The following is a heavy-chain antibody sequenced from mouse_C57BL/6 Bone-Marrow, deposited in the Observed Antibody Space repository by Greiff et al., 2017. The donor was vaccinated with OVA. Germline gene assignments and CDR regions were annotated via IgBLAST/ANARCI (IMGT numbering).Heavy chain of an antibody. V-gene: IGHV5-4*01. CDR2: ISDGGSYT. J-gene: IGHJ3*01. CDR1: GFTFSSYA. CDR3: ARDFRRGAWFAY. Sequence: DVMLVESGGGLVKPGGSLKLSCAASGFTFSSYAMSWVRQTPEKRLEWVATISDGGSYTYYPDNVKGRFTISRDNAKNNLYLQVSHLKSEDTAMYYCARDFRRGAWFAYWGQGTLVTVSA.